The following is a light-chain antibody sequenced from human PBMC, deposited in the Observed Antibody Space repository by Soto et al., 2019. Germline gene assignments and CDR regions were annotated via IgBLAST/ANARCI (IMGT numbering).Light chain of an antibody. V-gene: IGKV3D-15*01. CDR3: QQYDSWPLT. Sequence: EIVMTQSPGTLSVSTEEGATLSCRASQSVDRNLAWYQQKPGQAPRLLIYGASTRPTGIPDRFSGSGSGTEFSLTVSSLQSEDFAVYYSQQYDSWPLTFGGGTKVEIK. CDR2: GAS. J-gene: IGKJ4*01. CDR1: QSVDRN.